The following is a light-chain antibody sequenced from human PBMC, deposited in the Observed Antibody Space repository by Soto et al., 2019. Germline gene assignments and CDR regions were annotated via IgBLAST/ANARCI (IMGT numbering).Light chain of an antibody. CDR2: EAS. J-gene: IGKJ1*01. V-gene: IGKV1-5*03. CDR3: QHYNSYSPA. CDR1: QGINNW. Sequence: DIQMTQSPSTLSASVGDRVTITCRASQGINNWLAWYQQKPGKAPKLLLYEASGLESGVPSRFSGSGSGTEFTLTVSSLQPNDFATYYCQHYNSYSPAFGQGTKVDIK.